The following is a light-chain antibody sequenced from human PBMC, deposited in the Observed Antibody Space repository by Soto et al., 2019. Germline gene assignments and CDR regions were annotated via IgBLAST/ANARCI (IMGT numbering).Light chain of an antibody. CDR1: QSLLHSNGYNY. V-gene: IGKV2-28*01. CDR3: MQALQTPPA. CDR2: LGS. Sequence: DIVMTQSPLSLPVTPGEPASISCRSSQSLLHSNGYNYLDWYLQKPGQSPHLLIYLGSNRASGVPDRFSGSGSGTDFTLRISRVEAEDVGVYYCMQALQTPPAVGQGTRLESK. J-gene: IGKJ5*01.